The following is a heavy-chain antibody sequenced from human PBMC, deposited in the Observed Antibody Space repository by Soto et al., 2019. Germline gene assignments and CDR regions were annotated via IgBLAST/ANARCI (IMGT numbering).Heavy chain of an antibody. D-gene: IGHD2-2*01. V-gene: IGHV3-21*01. Sequence: EVQLVESGGGLVKPGGSLRLSCAASGFTFSSYSMNWVRQAPGKGLEWVSSISSSSSYIYYADSVKGRFTISRDNAKNSLFLQMNSLRAEDTAVYYCAMNLRGYCSSISCYGSYYYYYMDVGGKGTTVTVCS. CDR2: ISSSSSYI. CDR1: GFTFSSYS. J-gene: IGHJ6*03. CDR3: AMNLRGYCSSISCYGSYYYYYMDV.